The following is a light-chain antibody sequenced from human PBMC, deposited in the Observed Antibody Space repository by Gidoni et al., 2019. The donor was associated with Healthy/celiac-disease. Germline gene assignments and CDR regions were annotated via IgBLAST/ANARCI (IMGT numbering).Light chain of an antibody. J-gene: IGLJ3*02. V-gene: IGLV1-47*01. CDR2: RNS. CDR3: AAWDDSMSGV. Sequence: QSVLTPPPSASGPPGQMVTISFSGSSSNIGSNYVYWYQQLPGTAPKLLIYRNSQRPSGVPDRCSGSKSGTSASLAISGLRSEEEADYYCAAWDDSMSGVFGGGTKLTVL. CDR1: SSNIGSNY.